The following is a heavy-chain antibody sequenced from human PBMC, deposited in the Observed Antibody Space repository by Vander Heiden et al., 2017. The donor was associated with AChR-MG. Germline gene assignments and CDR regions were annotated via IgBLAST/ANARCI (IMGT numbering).Heavy chain of an antibody. CDR1: GGSISSYS. V-gene: IGHV4-4*07. D-gene: IGHD3-10*01. CDR3: ARDLITMGRVVWLRWFDP. Sequence: QVQLQESGRGLVKPSETLSLTCTVRGGSISSYSWSWIRQPAGKGLEWIGRIYTSGSTNYNTSLKRRVTMSVETSKNQFSLKLRSVTAAETAVYYCARDLITMGRVVWLRWFDPWVQVTLVTVSS. CDR2: IYTSGST. J-gene: IGHJ5*02.